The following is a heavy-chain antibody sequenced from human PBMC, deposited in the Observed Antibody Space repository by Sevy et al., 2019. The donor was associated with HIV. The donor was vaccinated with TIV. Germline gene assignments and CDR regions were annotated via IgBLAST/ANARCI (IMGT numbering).Heavy chain of an antibody. CDR1: GYTFTSYG. D-gene: IGHD3-16*01. Sequence: ASVKVSCKASGYTFTSYGISWVRQAPGQGLEWMGWISAYNGNTNYAQKLQGRVTMTTDTSTSTAYMELRSLRSDDTAVYYGARGRIMITFGGVVPDAFDIWGQGTMVTVSS. CDR2: ISAYNGNT. J-gene: IGHJ3*02. V-gene: IGHV1-18*04. CDR3: ARGRIMITFGGVVPDAFDI.